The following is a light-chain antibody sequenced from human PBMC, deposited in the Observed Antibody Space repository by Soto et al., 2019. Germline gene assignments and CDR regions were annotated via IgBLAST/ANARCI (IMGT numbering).Light chain of an antibody. CDR1: QSVTSN. Sequence: EVVMSQSPATLSVSPGERATLACRASQSVTSNLAWYEQRPVQAPRLLIYDTSTRATGIPARISGSGSATEFTLTISILPYEDFAVYCWQQNNKWPLTFGGGTKVDIK. V-gene: IGKV3-15*01. J-gene: IGKJ4*01. CDR3: QQNNKWPLT. CDR2: DTS.